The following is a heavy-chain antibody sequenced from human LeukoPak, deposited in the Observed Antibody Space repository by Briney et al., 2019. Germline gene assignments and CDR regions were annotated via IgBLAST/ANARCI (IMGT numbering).Heavy chain of an antibody. CDR1: GFTFSSYW. J-gene: IGHJ4*02. D-gene: IGHD2-21*01. CDR3: ARERDWYTFDY. Sequence: GGSLRLSCAASGFTFSSYWMDWVRQAPGKGLEWVANIKQDGSEKYYVDSVKGRFTISRDNAKNSLYLQMNSLRADDTAVYYCARERDWYTFDYWGQGALVTVSS. V-gene: IGHV3-7*01. CDR2: IKQDGSEK.